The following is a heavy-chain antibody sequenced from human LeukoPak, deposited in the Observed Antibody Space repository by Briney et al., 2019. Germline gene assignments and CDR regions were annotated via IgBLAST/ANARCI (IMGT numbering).Heavy chain of an antibody. Sequence: SETLSLTCTVSGGSISSYYWSWIRQPPGKGLEWIGYIYYSGSTNYNPSLKSRVTISVDTSKNQFSLKLSSVTAADTAVYYCARDKSQQLVFDYWGQGTLVTVSS. CDR2: IYYSGST. CDR3: ARDKSQQLVFDY. J-gene: IGHJ4*02. D-gene: IGHD6-13*01. V-gene: IGHV4-59*01. CDR1: GGSISSYY.